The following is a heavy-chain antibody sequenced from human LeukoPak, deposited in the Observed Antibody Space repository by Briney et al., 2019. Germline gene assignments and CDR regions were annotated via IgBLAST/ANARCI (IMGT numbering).Heavy chain of an antibody. Sequence: SETLSLTCAVSGGSINSGDYSWSWIRQPPGKGLEWIGYIYHSGSTYYNPSLKSRVTISIDRSKNQLSLKLNSVTAADTAVYYCARGRQNYYDSSALGYYFDYWGQGTLVTVSS. J-gene: IGHJ4*02. CDR2: IYHSGST. CDR1: GGSINSGDYS. V-gene: IGHV4-30-2*01. CDR3: ARGRQNYYDSSALGYYFDY. D-gene: IGHD3-22*01.